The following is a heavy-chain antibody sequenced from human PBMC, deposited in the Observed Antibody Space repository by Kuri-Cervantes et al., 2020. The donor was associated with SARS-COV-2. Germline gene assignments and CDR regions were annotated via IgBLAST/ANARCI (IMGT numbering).Heavy chain of an antibody. CDR2: ISGSGGST. CDR1: GFTFSSYA. V-gene: IGHV3-23*01. D-gene: IGHD6-13*01. Sequence: GGSLRLSCAASGFTFSSYAMSWVRRAPGKGLEWVSAISGSGGSTYYADSVKGRFTISRDNSKNTLYLQMNSLRAEDTAVYYCAKPIAAAGYYFDYWGQGTLVTVSS. J-gene: IGHJ4*02. CDR3: AKPIAAAGYYFDY.